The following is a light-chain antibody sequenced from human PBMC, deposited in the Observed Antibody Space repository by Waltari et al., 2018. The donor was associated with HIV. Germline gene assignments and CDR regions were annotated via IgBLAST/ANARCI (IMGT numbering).Light chain of an antibody. J-gene: IGLJ2*01. V-gene: IGLV1-47*01. Sequence: QSVLPQPPSASGTPGQRVTISCSGSSRNIGYKYVLWYQHITGTAPKLLIYINTQRPSVAPDLFSGSKSGTSASLAISGLRSDDEADYYCVAWDDTLSGHVVIGGGTKLTVL. CDR3: VAWDDTLSGHVV. CDR2: INT. CDR1: SRNIGYKY.